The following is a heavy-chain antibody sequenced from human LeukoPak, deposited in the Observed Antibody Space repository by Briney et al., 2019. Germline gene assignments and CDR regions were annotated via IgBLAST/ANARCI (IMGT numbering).Heavy chain of an antibody. CDR2: ISYDGSNK. CDR1: GFTFSSYA. V-gene: IGHV3-30*04. D-gene: IGHD6-13*01. CDR3: ARDKVQQLVRNSYFDY. Sequence: GGSLRLSRAASGFTFSSYAMHWVRQAPGKGLEWVAVISYDGSNKYYADSVKGRFTISRDNSKNTLYLQMNSLRAEDTAVYYCARDKVQQLVRNSYFDYWGQGTLVTVSS. J-gene: IGHJ4*02.